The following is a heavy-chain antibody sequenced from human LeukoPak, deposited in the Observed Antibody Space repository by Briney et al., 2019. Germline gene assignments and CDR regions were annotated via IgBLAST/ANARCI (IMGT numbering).Heavy chain of an antibody. CDR3: ARGGPPHSSSWYIDP. CDR2: INHSGST. Sequence: PSETLSLTCAVYDGSFSGYYWSWIRQPPGKGLEWIGEINHSGSTNYNPSLKSRVTISVDTSKNQFSLKLSSVTAADTAVYYCARGGPPHSSSWYIDPWGQGTLVTVSS. D-gene: IGHD6-13*01. V-gene: IGHV4-34*01. CDR1: DGSFSGYY. J-gene: IGHJ5*02.